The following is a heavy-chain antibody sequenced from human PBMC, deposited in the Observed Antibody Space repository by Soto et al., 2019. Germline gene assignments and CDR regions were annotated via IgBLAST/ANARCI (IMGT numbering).Heavy chain of an antibody. V-gene: IGHV3-15*01. J-gene: IGHJ4*03. CDR3: YPDHRT. Sequence: GGSLRPSCAPSGFTFSGKWMSWVRQAPGKGLEWIGRMTTKNEGGTTDYITPVKGRFTISRDDPKNTQYLQMNSLKTEDTGVYYCYPDHRTWRHGT. CDR1: GFTFSGKW. CDR2: MTTKNEGGTT.